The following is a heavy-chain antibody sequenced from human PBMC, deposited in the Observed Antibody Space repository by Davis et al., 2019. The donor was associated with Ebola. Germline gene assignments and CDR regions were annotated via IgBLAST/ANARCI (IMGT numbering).Heavy chain of an antibody. CDR2: VNPNSGNT. CDR3: AREPLMVEYYFDL. Sequence: AASVKVSCKASGYTFTSYDINWVRQATGQGLEGMGWVNPNSGNTGYAQKFQGRVTMNRDTSRSTAYMELSSLRSEDTAVYYCAREPLMVEYYFDLWGQGTLVTVSS. D-gene: IGHD3-10*01. V-gene: IGHV1-8*01. J-gene: IGHJ4*02. CDR1: GYTFTSYD.